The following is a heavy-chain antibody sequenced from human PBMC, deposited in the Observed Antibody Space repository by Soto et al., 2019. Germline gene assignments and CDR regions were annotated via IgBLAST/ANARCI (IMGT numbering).Heavy chain of an antibody. CDR3: TTAMIVVDYFDY. J-gene: IGHJ4*02. CDR2: IKSKTDGGTT. CDR1: GLTFSNAW. V-gene: IGHV3-15*01. Sequence: GGSLRLSCAASGLTFSNAWMSWVRQAPGKGLEWVGRIKSKTDGGTTDYAAPVKGRFTISRDDSKNTLYLQMNSLKTEDTAVYYCTTAMIVVDYFDYWGQGTLVTVSS. D-gene: IGHD3-22*01.